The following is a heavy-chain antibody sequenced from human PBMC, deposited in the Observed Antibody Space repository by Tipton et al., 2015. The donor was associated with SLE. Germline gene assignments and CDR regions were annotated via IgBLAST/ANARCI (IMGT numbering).Heavy chain of an antibody. V-gene: IGHV4-31*02. J-gene: IGHJ5*02. D-gene: IGHD3-22*01. Sequence: LRLSCNVSGGSISSGGYYWSWIRQHPGKCLEWIGYTYYSGSPYYNPSLKSRVTITLDMSKNQFSLRLSSVTAADTAVYYCPIYYHDSTGLHWFDPWGQGTLVTVSS. CDR3: PIYYHDSTGLHWFDP. CDR1: GGSISSGGYY. CDR2: TYYSGSP.